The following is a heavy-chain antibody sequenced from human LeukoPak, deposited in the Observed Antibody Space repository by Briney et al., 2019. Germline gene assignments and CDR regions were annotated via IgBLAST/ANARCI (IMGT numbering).Heavy chain of an antibody. CDR3: ARRKSGSYHSAFDP. V-gene: IGHV5-51*01. Sequence: GASLQISCKGSGYNFTNYWIGWVRQTPGKGLEWMGIINPGDSDTRYSPSFQGQVTISADKSISTAYLQWSSLKASDSAVYYCARRKSGSYHSAFDPWGQGTLVTVSS. D-gene: IGHD1-26*01. CDR2: INPGDSDT. CDR1: GYNFTNYW. J-gene: IGHJ5*02.